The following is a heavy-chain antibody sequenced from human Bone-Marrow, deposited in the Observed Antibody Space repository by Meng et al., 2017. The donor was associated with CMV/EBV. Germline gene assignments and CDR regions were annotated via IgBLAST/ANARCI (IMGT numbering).Heavy chain of an antibody. CDR2: IRYDGSNK. D-gene: IGHD2-2*01. J-gene: IGHJ4*02. CDR3: AKVGDYCSSTSCPTLDY. Sequence: GESLKISCAVSGFSFSTYWMSWVRQAPGKGLEWVAFIRYDGSNKYYADSVKGRFTISRDNSKNTLYLQMNSLRAEDTAVYYCAKVGDYCSSTSCPTLDYWGQGTLVTVSS. V-gene: IGHV3-30*02. CDR1: GFSFSTYW.